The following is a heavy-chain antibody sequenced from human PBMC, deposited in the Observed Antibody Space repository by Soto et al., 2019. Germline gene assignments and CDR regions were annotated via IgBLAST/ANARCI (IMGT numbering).Heavy chain of an antibody. CDR2: IYADNSDS. V-gene: IGHV5-51*01. Sequence: ESLTISCKGSGYTFTNYWHGLVRQMPGKGLEWMGNIYADNSDSKYSPSFQGQVSTSADKSISTAYLQWSSLKASDTAMYYCARLYGYYDSSGYHYYFDYWGQGTRVTVSS. D-gene: IGHD3-22*01. CDR1: GYTFTNYW. CDR3: ARLYGYYDSSGYHYYFDY. J-gene: IGHJ4*02.